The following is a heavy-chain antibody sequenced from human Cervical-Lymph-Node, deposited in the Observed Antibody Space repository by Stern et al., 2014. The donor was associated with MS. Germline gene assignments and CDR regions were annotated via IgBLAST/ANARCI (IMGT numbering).Heavy chain of an antibody. Sequence: QMQLVQSGAEVKKPGASVKVSCKASGYTFTSYDINWVRQGTGQGLVWMGWMNPYSGNAVYAQKFQGRVTMTRDTSTSTAYLELTSLRSEDTAVFYCARGRELLSLDYWGQGTLVTVSS. D-gene: IGHD1-26*01. CDR3: ARGRELLSLDY. CDR1: GYTFTSYD. CDR2: MNPYSGNA. V-gene: IGHV1-8*01. J-gene: IGHJ4*02.